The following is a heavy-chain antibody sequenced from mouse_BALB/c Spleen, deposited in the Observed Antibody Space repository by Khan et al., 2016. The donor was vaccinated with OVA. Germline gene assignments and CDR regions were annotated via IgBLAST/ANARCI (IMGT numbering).Heavy chain of an antibody. CDR1: GYTFTNYG. D-gene: IGHD2-10*01. V-gene: IGHV9-3-1*01. CDR2: INTYTGKP. CDR3: ARPPYFSYTLDH. Sequence: QIQLVQSGPELKKPGETVKISCKASGYTFTNYGMNWVKQSPGKALKWMGWINTYTGKPTYADDFKGRFAFSLDTSASTAYLQINNLKTEDTATDFCARPPYFSYTLDHWGQGTSVTVSA. J-gene: IGHJ4*01.